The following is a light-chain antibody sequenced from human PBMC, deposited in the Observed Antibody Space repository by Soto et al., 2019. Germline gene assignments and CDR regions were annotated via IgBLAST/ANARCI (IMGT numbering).Light chain of an antibody. CDR1: SSDVGGYNY. J-gene: IGLJ3*02. V-gene: IGLV2-14*01. CDR3: SSYTSSSTLRV. Sequence: QSALTQPASVSGSPGQSITISCTGTSSDVGGYNYVSWYQQHPGKAPKLMIYGVSNRPSGVSNRFSGSKSGNTASLTISGLQAEDEADYYCSSYTSSSTLRVFGGETKLTVL. CDR2: GVS.